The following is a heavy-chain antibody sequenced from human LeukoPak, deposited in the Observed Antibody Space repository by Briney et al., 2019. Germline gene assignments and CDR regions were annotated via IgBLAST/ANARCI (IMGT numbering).Heavy chain of an antibody. J-gene: IGHJ6*04. V-gene: IGHV3-48*03. D-gene: IGHD5-12*01. CDR3: ASWLRYYYYGMDV. CDR2: ISSSGSTI. Sequence: GGSLRLSCAASGFTFSSYEMNWVRQAPGKGLEWVSYISSSGSTIYYADSVKGRFTISRDNAKNSLHLQMNSLRAEDTAVYYCASWLRYYYYGMDVWGKGTTVTVSS. CDR1: GFTFSSYE.